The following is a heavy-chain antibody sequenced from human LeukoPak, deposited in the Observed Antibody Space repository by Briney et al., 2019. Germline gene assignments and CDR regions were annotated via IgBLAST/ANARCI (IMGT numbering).Heavy chain of an antibody. D-gene: IGHD2-15*01. V-gene: IGHV3-74*01. CDR1: GFIFSSYW. CDR2: INSDGSST. J-gene: IGHJ4*02. Sequence: GGSLRLSCAASGFIFSSYWMHWVRQAPGKGLVWVSRINSDGSSTRNADSVKGRFTISRDNAKNSLYLQMNSLRAEDTAVYYCARVEYCSGGSCYLVDYWGRGTLVTVSS. CDR3: ARVEYCSGGSCYLVDY.